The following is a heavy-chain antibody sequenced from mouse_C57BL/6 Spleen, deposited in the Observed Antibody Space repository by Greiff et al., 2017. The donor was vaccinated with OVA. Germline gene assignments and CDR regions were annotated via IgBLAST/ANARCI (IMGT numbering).Heavy chain of an antibody. J-gene: IGHJ2*01. CDR2: ISYDGSN. CDR1: GYSITSGYY. V-gene: IGHV3-6*01. D-gene: IGHD3-3*01. Sequence: EVQLQESGPGLVKPSQSLSLTCSVTGYSITSGYYWNWIRQFPGNKLEWMGYISYDGSNNYNPSLKNRISITRDTSKNQFFLKLNSVTTEDTATYYCARAGTFDYWGQGTTLTVSS. CDR3: ARAGTFDY.